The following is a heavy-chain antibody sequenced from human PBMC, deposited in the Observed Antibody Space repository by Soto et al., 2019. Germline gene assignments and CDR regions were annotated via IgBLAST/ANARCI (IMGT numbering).Heavy chain of an antibody. CDR3: AKDLARSYSAGFDS. CDR1: GFTFSNYD. Sequence: QVQLVESGGGVVQPGRSLRLSCAASGFTFSNYDIHWVRQPPGKGLEWVAVISYDGGNKYYAESLMGRFTVSRDNSKNTLYLQMNSLRPEDTAVYFCAKDLARSYSAGFDSWGQGTVVTVSS. D-gene: IGHD1-26*01. CDR2: ISYDGGNK. V-gene: IGHV3-30*18. J-gene: IGHJ4*02.